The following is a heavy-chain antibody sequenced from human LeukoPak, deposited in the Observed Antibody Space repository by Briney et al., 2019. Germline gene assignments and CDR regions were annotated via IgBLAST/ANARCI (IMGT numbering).Heavy chain of an antibody. J-gene: IGHJ4*02. CDR1: GFTVSSNY. D-gene: IGHD5-18*01. V-gene: IGHV3-53*01. CDR3: ARAPDTAMGNFDY. Sequence: PGGSLRLSCAASGFTVSSNYMSWVRQAPGKGLEWVSVIYSGGSTYYADSVKGRFTISRDNSKNTLYLQMNSLRAEDTAVYYCARAPDTAMGNFDYWGQGTLVTVSS. CDR2: IYSGGST.